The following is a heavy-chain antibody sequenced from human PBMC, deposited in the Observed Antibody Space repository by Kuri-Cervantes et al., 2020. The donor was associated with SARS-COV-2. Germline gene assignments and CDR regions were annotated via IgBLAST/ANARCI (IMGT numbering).Heavy chain of an antibody. CDR2: INTNTGNP. D-gene: IGHD4-17*01. Sequence: ASVKVFCKASGYTFTSYAMNWVRQAPGQGLEWMGWINTNTGNPTYAQGFTGRFVFSLDTSVSTAYLQISSLKAEDTAVYYCARDLYGDYVGAFDIWGQGTMVTVSS. CDR3: ARDLYGDYVGAFDI. CDR1: GYTFTSYA. J-gene: IGHJ3*02. V-gene: IGHV7-4-1*02.